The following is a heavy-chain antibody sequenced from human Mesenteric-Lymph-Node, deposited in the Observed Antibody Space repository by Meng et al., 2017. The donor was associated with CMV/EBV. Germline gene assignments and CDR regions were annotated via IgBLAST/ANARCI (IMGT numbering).Heavy chain of an antibody. CDR2: IYYSGST. V-gene: IGHV4-39*07. J-gene: IGHJ5*02. D-gene: IGHD2-2*02. CDR1: GGSISSSSYY. CDR3: ARVGCSSTSCYTDVGWFDP. Sequence: SETLSLTCTVSGGSISSSSYYWGWIRQPPGKGLEWIGSIYYSGSTYYNPSLKSRVTISVDTSKNQFSLKLSSVTAADTAVYYCARVGCSSTSCYTDVGWFDPWGQGTLVPSPQ.